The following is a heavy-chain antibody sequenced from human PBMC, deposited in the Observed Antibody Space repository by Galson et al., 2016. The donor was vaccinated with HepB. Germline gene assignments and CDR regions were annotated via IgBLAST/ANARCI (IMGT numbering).Heavy chain of an antibody. CDR1: GFTFSSYA. J-gene: IGHJ4*02. CDR3: ARRRAPGRMAAGFDY. CDR2: ISYDGINK. D-gene: IGHD6-25*01. Sequence: SCAASGFTFSSYAMHWVRQPPGKGLEWVAVISYDGINKYYVDSVNGRFTISRDNSKNTLFLQMNSLRPEDTAVYYCARRRAPGRMAAGFDYWGRGTLVTVSS. V-gene: IGHV3-30*04.